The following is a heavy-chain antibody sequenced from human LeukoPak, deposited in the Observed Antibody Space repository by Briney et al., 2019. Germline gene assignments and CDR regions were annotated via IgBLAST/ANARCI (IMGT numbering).Heavy chain of an antibody. Sequence: PSETLSLTCTVSGGSISSSSYYWGWIRQPPGKGLEWIGSIYYSGSTYYNPSLKSRVTISVDTSKNQFSLKLTSVTAADTAVYYCARAPYYYDSSGSTRYYYMDVWGKGTTVTISS. CDR2: IYYSGST. CDR3: ARAPYYYDSSGSTRYYYMDV. CDR1: GGSISSSSYY. D-gene: IGHD3-22*01. J-gene: IGHJ6*03. V-gene: IGHV4-39*07.